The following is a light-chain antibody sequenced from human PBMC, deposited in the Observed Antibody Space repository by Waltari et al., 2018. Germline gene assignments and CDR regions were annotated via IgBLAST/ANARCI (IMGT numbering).Light chain of an antibody. CDR2: DGS. CDR1: QSVSRY. CDR3: QKYGSLPAT. J-gene: IGKJ1*01. V-gene: IGKV3-20*01. Sequence: EIVLTQSPGTLSLSPGERATLSCRASQSVSRYLAWYQQKPGQAPRLLIYDGSSRATGIPDRFSGSGSGTDFSLTISRVEPEDFAVYYCQKYGSLPATFGQGTKVEIK.